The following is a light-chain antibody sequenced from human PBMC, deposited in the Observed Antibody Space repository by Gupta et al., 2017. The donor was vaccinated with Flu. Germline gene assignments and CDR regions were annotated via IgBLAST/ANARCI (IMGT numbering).Light chain of an antibody. CDR2: END. CDR1: RSNVGSNH. CDR3: GTWDTRLSALL. J-gene: IGLJ1*01. V-gene: IGLV1-51*02. Sequence: QPVLTQPPSVSAAAGQKVSISCSGGRSNVGSNHVSCYQHLPGAAPKLLIYENDHRPSGIPERCSGSTSGTSATLVITGLQTGDEADYYCGTWDTRLSALLFGSGTRVSVI.